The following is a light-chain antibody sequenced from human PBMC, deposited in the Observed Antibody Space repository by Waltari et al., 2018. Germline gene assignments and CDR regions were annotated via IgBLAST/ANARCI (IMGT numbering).Light chain of an antibody. Sequence: EIVLTQPPATLSLSPGERASLSCRAGQSVSRDLAWYRQKPGQAPRLLIFDASIRATGTPARFSGSGSGTDFTLTISSLEPEDFAVYYCQQSRDWPLTFGGGTKVEIK. CDR2: DAS. V-gene: IGKV3-11*01. J-gene: IGKJ4*01. CDR1: QSVSRD. CDR3: QQSRDWPLT.